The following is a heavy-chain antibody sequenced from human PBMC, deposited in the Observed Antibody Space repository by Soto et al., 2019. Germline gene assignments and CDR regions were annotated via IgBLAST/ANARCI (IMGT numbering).Heavy chain of an antibody. CDR3: ARGGIVVVPAASRATFDAFDI. J-gene: IGHJ3*02. V-gene: IGHV1-2*04. Sequence: GASVKVSCKASGYTFTSYDINWLRQATGQGLEWMGWMNPNSGGTDYAQKFQGWVTMTRDTSISTAYMELSRLRSDDTAVYYCARGGIVVVPAASRATFDAFDIWGQGTMVTVS. D-gene: IGHD2-2*01. CDR1: GYTFTSYD. CDR2: MNPNSGGT.